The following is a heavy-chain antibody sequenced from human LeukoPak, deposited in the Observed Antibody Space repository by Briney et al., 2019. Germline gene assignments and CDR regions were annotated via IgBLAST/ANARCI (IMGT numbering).Heavy chain of an antibody. CDR3: ARDWWFGGSEDFDY. Sequence: ASVKVSCKASGYTFTGYYMHWVRQAPGQGLEWMGWINPNSGGTNYAQKFQGRVTMTRDTSISTAYMELSRLRSDDTAVYYCARDWWFGGSEDFDYWGQGTLVTVSS. D-gene: IGHD3-10*01. CDR1: GYTFTGYY. J-gene: IGHJ4*02. CDR2: INPNSGGT. V-gene: IGHV1-2*02.